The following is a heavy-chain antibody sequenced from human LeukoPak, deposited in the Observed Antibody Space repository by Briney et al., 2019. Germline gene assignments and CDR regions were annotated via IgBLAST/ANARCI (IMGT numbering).Heavy chain of an antibody. CDR2: IYYSGST. Sequence: SETLSLTCTVSGGSISSYYWSWIRQPPGKGLEWIGYIYYSGSTNYNPSLGSRVTISVDTSKNQFSLKLSSVTAADTAVYYCARYTIADAFDIWGQGTMVTVSS. CDR1: GGSISSYY. CDR3: ARYTIADAFDI. V-gene: IGHV4-59*01. D-gene: IGHD2-8*01. J-gene: IGHJ3*02.